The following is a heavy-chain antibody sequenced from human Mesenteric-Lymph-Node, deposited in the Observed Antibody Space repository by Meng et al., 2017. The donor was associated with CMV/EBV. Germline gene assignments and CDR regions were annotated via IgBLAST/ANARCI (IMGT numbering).Heavy chain of an antibody. V-gene: IGHV3-30-3*01. J-gene: IGHJ4*02. Sequence: GESLKISCAASGFTFSHYAIHWVRQAPGKGLEWVAVISYNENIKYYADSVKGRFTISRDNSKNTLYLQMNSLRAEDTAVYYCAALRGVITWGQGTLVTVSS. D-gene: IGHD3-10*01. CDR1: GFTFSHYA. CDR2: ISYNENIK. CDR3: AALRGVIT.